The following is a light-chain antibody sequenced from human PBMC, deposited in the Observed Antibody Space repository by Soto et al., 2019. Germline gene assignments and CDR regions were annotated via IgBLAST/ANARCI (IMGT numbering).Light chain of an antibody. CDR1: SSDVGGYNY. J-gene: IGLJ1*01. Sequence: QSALTQPASVSGSPGQSITISCTGTSSDVGGYNYVSWYQQHPGKAPKLLIYEVTNRLSGVSNRFSGSKSGNTASLTISGLQAEDEADYYCSSYTSTTPYVFGTGTKLTV. V-gene: IGLV2-14*01. CDR3: SSYTSTTPYV. CDR2: EVT.